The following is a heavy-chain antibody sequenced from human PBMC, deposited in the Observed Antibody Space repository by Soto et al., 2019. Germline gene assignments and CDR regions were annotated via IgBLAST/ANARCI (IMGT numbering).Heavy chain of an antibody. J-gene: IGHJ3*01. Sequence: QVQLQESGPGLVKPSGTLSLTCAVSGDSVSSPYYWCWVRQPPGKGLEWIGEVFHTGTTSYNPSLRSRVTISMDKSKNQFSLQLSSVTAADTAVYYCARATLYYFDTSGYPTGPHFAFDSWGQGTMVSVSS. V-gene: IGHV4-4*02. D-gene: IGHD3-22*01. CDR3: ARATLYYFDTSGYPTGPHFAFDS. CDR2: VFHTGTT. CDR1: GDSVSSPYY.